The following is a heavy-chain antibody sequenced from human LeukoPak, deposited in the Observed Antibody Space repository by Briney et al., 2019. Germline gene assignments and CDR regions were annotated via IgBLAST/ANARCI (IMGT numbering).Heavy chain of an antibody. V-gene: IGHV1-8*01. Sequence: ASVKVSCKASGYTFTSYDINWVRQATGQGLEWMGWMNPNSGNTGHAQKFQGRVTMTRNTSISTAYMELSSLRSEDTAVYYCARGAGSGWYDDYWGQGTLVTVSS. CDR2: MNPNSGNT. J-gene: IGHJ4*02. CDR3: ARGAGSGWYDDY. CDR1: GYTFTSYD. D-gene: IGHD6-19*01.